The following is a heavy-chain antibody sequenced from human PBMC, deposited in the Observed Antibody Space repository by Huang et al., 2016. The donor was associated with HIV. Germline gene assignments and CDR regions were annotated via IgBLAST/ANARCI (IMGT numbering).Heavy chain of an antibody. D-gene: IGHD1-20*01. V-gene: IGHV1-69*13. CDR2: IIPIFNTT. Sequence: QVQLVQSGAEVKKPGSSVKVSFKASGGAFIRYSFSWVRQAPGQGLECMGGIIPIFNTTNYAQKFQGRVTITADESATTGYMDLSSLRFDDTAVYYCARTSNWKAEYFRYWGQGTLVTVSS. J-gene: IGHJ1*01. CDR1: GGAFIRYS. CDR3: ARTSNWKAEYFRY.